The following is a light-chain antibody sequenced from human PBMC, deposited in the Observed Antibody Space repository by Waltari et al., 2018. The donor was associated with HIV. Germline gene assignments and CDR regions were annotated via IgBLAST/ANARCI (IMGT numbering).Light chain of an antibody. J-gene: IGLJ2*01. V-gene: IGLV2-14*01. CDR3: SSYASDDTVV. Sequence: QSALTQPASVSGSPGQSLTISCTGAHRNIAFFNIVSWYRQYPGKAPQLIIYGVTYRPSGISSRFSGSKSGNTASLTISGLQVDDEADYYCSSYASDDTVVFGGGTKLTVL. CDR1: HRNIAFFNI. CDR2: GVT.